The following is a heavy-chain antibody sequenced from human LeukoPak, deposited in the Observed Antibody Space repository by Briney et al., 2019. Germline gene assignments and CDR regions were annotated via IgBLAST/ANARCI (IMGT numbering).Heavy chain of an antibody. J-gene: IGHJ4*02. Sequence: SETLSLTCTVSGGSISSYYWSWIRQPAGKGLEWIGRIYTSGSTNYNPSLKSRVTMSVDTSKNQFSLKLSSVTAADTAVYYCARDRCPNGVCYNDYWGQGTLVTVSS. CDR2: IYTSGST. CDR1: GGSISSYY. V-gene: IGHV4-4*07. CDR3: ARDRCPNGVCYNDY. D-gene: IGHD2-8*01.